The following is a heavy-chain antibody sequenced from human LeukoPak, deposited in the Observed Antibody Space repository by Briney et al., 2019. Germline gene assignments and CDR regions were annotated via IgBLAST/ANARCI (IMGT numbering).Heavy chain of an antibody. V-gene: IGHV1-69*13. CDR2: IIPIFGTA. CDR3: ARGYCSGGSCSSFDY. CDR1: GGTFSSYA. D-gene: IGHD2-15*01. Sequence: ASVKVSCKASGGTFSSYAISWVRQAPGQGLEWMGGIIPIFGTANYAQKFQGRVTITADESTSTAYMELSSLRSEDTAVYYCARGYCSGGSCSSFDYWGQGTLVTVSS. J-gene: IGHJ4*02.